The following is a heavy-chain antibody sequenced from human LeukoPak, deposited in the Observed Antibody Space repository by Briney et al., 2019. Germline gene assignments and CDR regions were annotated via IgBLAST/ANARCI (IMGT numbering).Heavy chain of an antibody. CDR3: ARRGAYVKAAAGRRWFDP. V-gene: IGHV4-59*01. CDR2: ISYSGST. Sequence: SETLSLTCTVSGGSISSYYWSWIRQPPGKGLEWIGYISYSGSTNFNPSLKSRVTISVDTSKNQFSLKLSSVTAADTAVYYCARRGAYVKAAAGRRWFDPWGQGTLVTVSS. D-gene: IGHD6-13*01. J-gene: IGHJ5*02. CDR1: GGSISSYY.